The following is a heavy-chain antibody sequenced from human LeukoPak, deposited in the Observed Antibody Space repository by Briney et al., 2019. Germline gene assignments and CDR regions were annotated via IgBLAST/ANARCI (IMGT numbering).Heavy chain of an antibody. CDR3: AREPRYSSSSNAFDI. J-gene: IGHJ3*02. CDR1: GGSLSSGGYY. V-gene: IGHV4-30-2*01. Sequence: PSETLSLTCTVCGGSLSSGGYYWSCIRQPPGKGLEWLGYIYHSGSTYYNPSLKSRVTISVDRCKNQFSLELSYLTAADPAGYYCAREPRYSSSSNAFDIWGQGTMVTVSS. CDR2: IYHSGST. D-gene: IGHD6-6*01.